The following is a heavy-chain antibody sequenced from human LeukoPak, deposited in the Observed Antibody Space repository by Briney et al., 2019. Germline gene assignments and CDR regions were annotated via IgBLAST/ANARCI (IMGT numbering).Heavy chain of an antibody. V-gene: IGHV3-21*01. CDR3: ARDRGSGYYRFDY. CDR1: XSYS. J-gene: IGHJ4*02. CDR2: ISSSSSYI. D-gene: IGHD3-3*01. Sequence: XSYSMNWVRQXPXXXLEWVSSISSSSSYIYYADSVKGRFTISRDNAKNSLYLQMNSLRAEDTAVYYCARDRGSGYYRFDYWGQGTLVTVSS.